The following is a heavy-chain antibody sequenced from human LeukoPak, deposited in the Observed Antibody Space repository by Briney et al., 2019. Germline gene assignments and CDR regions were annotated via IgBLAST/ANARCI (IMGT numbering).Heavy chain of an antibody. Sequence: GESLKISCKGSGYRFTIYWIGWVRQMPGKGLEWMGWISAYNGNTNYAQKLQGRVTMTTDTSTSTAYMELRSLRSDDTAVYYCARESYDSSGYVHAFDIWGQGTMVTVSS. CDR2: ISAYNGNT. CDR3: ARESYDSSGYVHAFDI. J-gene: IGHJ3*02. CDR1: GYRFTIYW. D-gene: IGHD3-22*01. V-gene: IGHV1-18*04.